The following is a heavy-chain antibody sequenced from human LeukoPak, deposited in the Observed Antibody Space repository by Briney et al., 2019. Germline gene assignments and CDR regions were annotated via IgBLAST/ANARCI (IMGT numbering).Heavy chain of an antibody. V-gene: IGHV3-48*01. CDR2: ISSSGSTK. CDR1: GITFRSYS. Sequence: GGSLRLSCGASGITFRSYSMNWVRQAPGKGLEWVSYISSSGSTKYYADSVKGRFTISRDNARNSLYLQMNSLRAEDTAVYFCARGGLSIMGYWGQGTLVTVSS. CDR3: ARGGLSIMGY. J-gene: IGHJ4*02. D-gene: IGHD2/OR15-2a*01.